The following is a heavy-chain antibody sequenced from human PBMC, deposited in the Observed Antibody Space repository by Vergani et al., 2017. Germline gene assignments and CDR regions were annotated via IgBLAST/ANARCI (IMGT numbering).Heavy chain of an antibody. D-gene: IGHD2-15*01. CDR3: AGDIEGGIDV. Sequence: QVQLQESGPGLVKPSETLSLPCTVSGGSISSYYWRWIRQPPGKGLEWIGDIYYSGSTNYNPSLNSRVTISVDTSKNQFSLKLSSVTAAYTAVYYCAGDIEGGIDVWGQGTTVTVSS. CDR2: IYYSGST. J-gene: IGHJ6*02. V-gene: IGHV4-59*01. CDR1: GGSISSYY.